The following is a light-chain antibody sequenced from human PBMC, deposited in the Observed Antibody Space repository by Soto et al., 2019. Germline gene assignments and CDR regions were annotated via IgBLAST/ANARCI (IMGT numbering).Light chain of an antibody. CDR2: SNS. V-gene: IGLV1-40*01. CDR3: QSYDSSLSAAV. CDR1: TSNIGAGYD. Sequence: QSVLTQPPSVSGAPGQKVIISCTGSTSNIGAGYDVHWYQQLPGTAPKLLIYSNSNRPSGVPDRLSGSKSGTSASLAITGLQVEDEADYYCQSYDSSLSAAVFGGGTKVTGL. J-gene: IGLJ3*02.